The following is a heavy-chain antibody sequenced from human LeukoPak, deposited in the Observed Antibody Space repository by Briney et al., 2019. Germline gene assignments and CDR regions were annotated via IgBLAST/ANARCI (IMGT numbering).Heavy chain of an antibody. V-gene: IGHV3-21*01. CDR3: ARDNDFWSGYYTDGMDV. D-gene: IGHD3-3*01. Sequence: PGGSLRLSCAASGFTFSSYSMNWVRQAPGKVLEWVSSISSSSSYIYYADSVKGRFTISRDNAKNSLYLQMNSLRAEDTAVYYCARDNDFWSGYYTDGMDVWGQGTTVTVSS. CDR2: ISSSSSYI. CDR1: GFTFSSYS. J-gene: IGHJ6*02.